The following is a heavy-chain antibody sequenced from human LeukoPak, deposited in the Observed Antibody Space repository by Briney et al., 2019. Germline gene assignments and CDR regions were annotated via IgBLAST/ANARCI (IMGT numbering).Heavy chain of an antibody. CDR3: ARFPGGAEYRHYYYMDV. D-gene: IGHD1-14*01. CDR2: FYYSDIA. CDR1: GGSISNYF. V-gene: IGHV4-59*01. Sequence: PSETLSLTCTVSGGSISNYFWSWIRQPPGKGLECIGFFYYSDIAYYNPSLKSRVTVSLDTSKNQFSLKLSSVIAADTAVYYCARFPGGAEYRHYYYMDVWGKGTTVTVSS. J-gene: IGHJ6*03.